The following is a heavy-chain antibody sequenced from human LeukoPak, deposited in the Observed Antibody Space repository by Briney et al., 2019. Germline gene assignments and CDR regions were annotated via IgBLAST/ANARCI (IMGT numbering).Heavy chain of an antibody. CDR3: ARVTYHDDSTGYRFDY. CDR2: VNSDGSST. CDR1: GFTFSTNW. J-gene: IGHJ4*02. V-gene: IGHV3-74*01. Sequence: GGSLRLSCAASGFTFSTNWMHWVRQAPGKGLVGVSRVNSDGSSTTYADSVKGRFAISRDNAKNTLYLQMNSLRAEDTAVYYCARVTYHDDSTGYRFDYWGQGTLVTVSS. D-gene: IGHD3-22*01.